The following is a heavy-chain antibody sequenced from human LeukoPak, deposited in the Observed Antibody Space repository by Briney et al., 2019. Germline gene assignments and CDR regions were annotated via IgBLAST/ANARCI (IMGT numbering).Heavy chain of an antibody. CDR1: GYTFTDYY. V-gene: IGHV1-2*02. D-gene: IGHD1-26*01. J-gene: IGHJ4*02. Sequence: ASVKVSCKASGYTFTDYYMHWVRQAPGQGLEWMGWINPYSGGTNYAQNFQGRVTMTRGTSISTGYMELSRLGSDDTAVYYCARIRGGNNYHFDYWGQGTLVTVSS. CDR3: ARIRGGNNYHFDY. CDR2: INPYSGGT.